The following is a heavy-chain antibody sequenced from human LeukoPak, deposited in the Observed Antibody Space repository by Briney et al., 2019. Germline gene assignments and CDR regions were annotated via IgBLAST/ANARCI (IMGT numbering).Heavy chain of an antibody. V-gene: IGHV4-59*08. D-gene: IGHD3-3*01. CDR2: IYYSGST. J-gene: IGHJ4*02. Sequence: SETLSLTCTVSGGSISSYYWSWIRQPPGKGLEWIGYIYYSGSTNYNPSLKSRVTISVDTSKNQFSLKLNSVTAADTAVYYCASYSDFWSGYSDYWGQGTLVTVSS. CDR1: GGSISSYY. CDR3: ASYSDFWSGYSDY.